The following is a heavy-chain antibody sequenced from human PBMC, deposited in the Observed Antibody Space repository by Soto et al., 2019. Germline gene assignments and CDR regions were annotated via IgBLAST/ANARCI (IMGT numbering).Heavy chain of an antibody. V-gene: IGHV3-33*01. CDR1: GFTFSPHG. J-gene: IGHJ4*02. D-gene: IGHD4-17*01. CDR2: IWYDRSNK. Sequence: QVQLVESGGGVVQPGRSLRLSCVASGFTFSPHGMHWVRQAPGKGLEWVAHIWYDRSNKYYADLVKGRFAVSRDNSKNTLYLQMNSLRAEETAVYYCARGYGYGDLGDYWGQGTLVPVSS. CDR3: ARGYGYGDLGDY.